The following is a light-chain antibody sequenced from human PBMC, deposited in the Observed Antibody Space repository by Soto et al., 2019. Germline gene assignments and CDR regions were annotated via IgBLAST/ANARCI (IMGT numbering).Light chain of an antibody. CDR1: SSDIAKYNF. Sequence: QSVLTQPASVSGSPGQSITISCTGASSDIAKYNFVSWYQQHPDKAPKLIIYEGNKRPSGISHRFSASNSGNPASLTISGLQAGDEADYYCCSYGGSSTFEVFGTGTKVTVL. J-gene: IGLJ1*01. CDR2: EGN. CDR3: CSYGGSSTFEV. V-gene: IGLV2-23*03.